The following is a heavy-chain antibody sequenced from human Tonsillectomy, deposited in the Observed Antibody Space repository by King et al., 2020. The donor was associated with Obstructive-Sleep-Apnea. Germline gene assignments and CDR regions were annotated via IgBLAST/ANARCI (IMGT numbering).Heavy chain of an antibody. CDR2: ISSSNSHI. Sequence: VQLVESGGGLVKPGGSLRLSCAASGFTFSTYSMNWVRQAPGKGLEWVSSISSSNSHIYYADSMKGRFTISRDNAKNSLYLQMNSLSAEDTAVYYCAREPGSYWATFDYWGQGTLVTVSS. V-gene: IGHV3-21*01. J-gene: IGHJ4*02. CDR1: GFTFSTYS. CDR3: AREPGSYWATFDY. D-gene: IGHD3-10*01.